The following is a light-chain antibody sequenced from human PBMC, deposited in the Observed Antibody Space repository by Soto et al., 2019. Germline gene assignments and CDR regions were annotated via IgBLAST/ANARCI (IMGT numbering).Light chain of an antibody. CDR3: LQDYNYPFT. CDR2: AAS. Sequence: AIQMTQSPSSXXASVGDRVTXXXXASQGIRXDLGWYQQKPGKAPKLLIYAASSLQSGVPSRFSGSGSGTDFTLTISSLQPEDFATYYCLQDYNYPFTFGPGTKVDIK. CDR1: QGIRXD. J-gene: IGKJ3*01. V-gene: IGKV1-6*01.